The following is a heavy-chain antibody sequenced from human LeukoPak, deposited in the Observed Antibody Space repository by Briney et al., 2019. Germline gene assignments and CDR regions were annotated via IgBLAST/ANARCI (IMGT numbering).Heavy chain of an antibody. V-gene: IGHV1-8*01. CDR3: ARGRRYCSSTSCSRRVYYYYYMDV. Sequence: GASVKVSCKASGYTFTSYDINWVRQATGQGLEWMGWMNPNSGNTGYAQKFQGRVTMTRNTSISTAYMELSSLRSEYTAVYYCARGRRYCSSTSCSRRVYYYYYMDVWGKGTTVTVSS. CDR2: MNPNSGNT. CDR1: GYTFTSYD. J-gene: IGHJ6*03. D-gene: IGHD2-2*01.